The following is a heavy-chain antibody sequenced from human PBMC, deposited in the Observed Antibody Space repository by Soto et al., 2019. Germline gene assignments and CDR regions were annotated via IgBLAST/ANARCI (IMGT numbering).Heavy chain of an antibody. CDR3: ARDWDSSGWYDY. CDR2: ISYDGSNK. V-gene: IGHV3-30-3*01. D-gene: IGHD6-19*01. Sequence: QVQLVESGGGVVQPGRSLRLSCAASGFTFSSYAMHWVRQAPGKGLEWVAVISYDGSNKYYADSMKGRFTISRDNSKNTLYLQMNSLRAEDTAVYYCARDWDSSGWYDYWGQGTLVTVSS. J-gene: IGHJ4*02. CDR1: GFTFSSYA.